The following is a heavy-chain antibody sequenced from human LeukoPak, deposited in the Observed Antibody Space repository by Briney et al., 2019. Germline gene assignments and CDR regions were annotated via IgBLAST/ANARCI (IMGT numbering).Heavy chain of an antibody. Sequence: GGSLRLSCAASGFTFSSYWMTWVRQAPGTGLEWVANVKQDGSEKYYVDSVKGRFTISRDNAKNSLYLQMHGLRAEDTAVYYCARAERGYSFYYYYMDVWGKGTTVTVSS. D-gene: IGHD5-18*01. V-gene: IGHV3-7*01. CDR3: ARAERGYSFYYYYMDV. J-gene: IGHJ6*03. CDR1: GFTFSSYW. CDR2: VKQDGSEK.